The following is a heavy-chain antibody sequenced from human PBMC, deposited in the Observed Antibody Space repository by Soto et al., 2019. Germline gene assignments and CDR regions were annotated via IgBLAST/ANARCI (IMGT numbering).Heavy chain of an antibody. D-gene: IGHD2-15*01. Sequence: EVQLVESGGGLVQPGGSLRLSCAASGFTFSSYSMNWVRQAPGKGLEWVSYISSSSSTIYYADSVKGRFTISRDNAKNSLYLQMNSLRAEDTAVYYCARGAVVVAATGQFDYWGQGTLVTVSS. CDR1: GFTFSSYS. CDR2: ISSSSSTI. J-gene: IGHJ4*02. V-gene: IGHV3-48*01. CDR3: ARGAVVVAATGQFDY.